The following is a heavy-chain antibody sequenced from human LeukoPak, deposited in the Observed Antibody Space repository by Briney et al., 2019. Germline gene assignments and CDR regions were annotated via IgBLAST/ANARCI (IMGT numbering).Heavy chain of an antibody. V-gene: IGHV1-2*02. Sequence: ASVKVSCKVSGYTLTELSMHWVRQAPGQGLEWMGWINPNSGGTNYAQKFQGRVTMTRDTSISTAYMELSRLRSDDTAVYYCARITGTTNYWGQGTLVTVSS. CDR3: ARITGTTNY. CDR1: GYTLTELS. CDR2: INPNSGGT. J-gene: IGHJ4*02. D-gene: IGHD1-20*01.